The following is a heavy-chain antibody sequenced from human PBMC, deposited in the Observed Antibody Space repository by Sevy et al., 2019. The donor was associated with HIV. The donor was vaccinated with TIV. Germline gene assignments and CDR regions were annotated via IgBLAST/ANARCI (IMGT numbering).Heavy chain of an antibody. CDR3: ARGPTYYYDSTGKARPDY. CDR1: GFTFGSYW. V-gene: IGHV3-7*01. Sequence: GESLKISCAGSGFTFGSYWMNWVRQAPGKGLEWVANINEDGTENNYLDSVKGRFTISRDNAENSVYLQVNNLRLEDTAVYFCARGPTYYYDSTGKARPDYWGQGTLVTVSS. CDR2: INEDGTEN. D-gene: IGHD3-22*01. J-gene: IGHJ4*02.